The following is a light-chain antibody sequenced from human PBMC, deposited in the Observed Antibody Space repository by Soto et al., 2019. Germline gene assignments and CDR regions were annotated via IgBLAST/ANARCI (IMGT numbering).Light chain of an antibody. CDR3: QTWGTGIVL. J-gene: IGLJ2*01. CDR1: SGHSSYA. Sequence: QSVLTQSPSASASLGASVKLTCTLSSGHSSYAIAWHQQQPEKGPRYLMKVNSDGSHTKGDGIPDRFSGSNSGAERYLTISSLQSEDEADYYCQTWGTGIVLFGGGTKLTVL. V-gene: IGLV4-69*01. CDR2: VNSDGSH.